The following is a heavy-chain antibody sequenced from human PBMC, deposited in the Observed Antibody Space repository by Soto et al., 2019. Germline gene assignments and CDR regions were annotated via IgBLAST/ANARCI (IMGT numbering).Heavy chain of an antibody. V-gene: IGHV3-30*03. Sequence: ESGGGVVQPGRSLRLSCAASGFIFRNFGMHWVRRAPGKGLEWVATISGDGNDKYYPDSMKGRFTISRDIFNNTLYLQLNSLRPEDTAVYLCVQGASTAHQPLDSWGQGVLFTVSS. J-gene: IGHJ4*02. CDR1: GFIFRNFG. CDR2: ISGDGNDK. D-gene: IGHD1-26*01. CDR3: VQGASTAHQPLDS.